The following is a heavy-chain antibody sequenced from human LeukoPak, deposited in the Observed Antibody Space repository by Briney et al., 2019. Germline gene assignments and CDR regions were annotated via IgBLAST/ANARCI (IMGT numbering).Heavy chain of an antibody. CDR2: MNPNSGNT. Sequence: ASVKVSCEASGYTFTSYDINWVRQATGQGLEWMGWMNPNSGNTGYAQKFQGRVTMTRNTSISTAYMELGSLRSEDTAVYYCARKYSSGWKLSVFQHWGQGTLVTVSS. J-gene: IGHJ1*01. CDR3: ARKYSSGWKLSVFQH. D-gene: IGHD6-19*01. CDR1: GYTFTSYD. V-gene: IGHV1-8*01.